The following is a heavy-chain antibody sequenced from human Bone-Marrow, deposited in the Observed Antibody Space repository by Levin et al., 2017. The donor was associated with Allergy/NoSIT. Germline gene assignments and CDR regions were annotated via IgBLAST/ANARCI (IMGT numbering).Heavy chain of an antibody. CDR3: AKSGRESGYSYGSPRPEWYFDL. V-gene: IGHV3-9*01. J-gene: IGHJ2*01. Sequence: GGSLRLSCAASGFTFDDYAMHWVRQAPGKGLEWVSGISWNSGSIGYADSVKGRFTISRDNAKNSLYLQMNSLRAEDTALYYCAKSGRESGYSYGSPRPEWYFDLWGRGTLVTVSS. CDR1: GFTFDDYA. CDR2: ISWNSGSI. D-gene: IGHD5-18*01.